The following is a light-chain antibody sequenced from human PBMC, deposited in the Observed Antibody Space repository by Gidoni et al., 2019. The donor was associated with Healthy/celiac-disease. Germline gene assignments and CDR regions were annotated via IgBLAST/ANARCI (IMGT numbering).Light chain of an antibody. CDR3: AAWDDSLRRGV. V-gene: IGLV1-44*01. J-gene: IGLJ2*01. Sequence: QSVLTQPPSASGTPGQRVTISCSGSSSNIGSNTVNWYQQLPGTAPKLLIYSNNQRPSGVPARFSGSKSGTSASLAISGLQSEDEADYYCAAWDDSLRRGVFGGGTKLTVL. CDR1: SSNIGSNT. CDR2: SNN.